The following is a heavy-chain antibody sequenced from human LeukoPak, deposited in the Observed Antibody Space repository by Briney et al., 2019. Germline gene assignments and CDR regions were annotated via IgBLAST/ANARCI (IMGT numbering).Heavy chain of an antibody. V-gene: IGHV1-69*13. CDR2: IIPIFGTA. D-gene: IGHD4-11*01. CDR3: ARDGWGTDYSHYMDV. J-gene: IGHJ6*03. Sequence: SVKVSCKASGGTFSSYAISWVRQAPGQGLEWMGGIIPIFGTANYAQKFQGRVTITADESTSTAYMELSSLRSEDTAVYYCARDGWGTDYSHYMDVWGKGTTVTVSS. CDR1: GGTFSSYA.